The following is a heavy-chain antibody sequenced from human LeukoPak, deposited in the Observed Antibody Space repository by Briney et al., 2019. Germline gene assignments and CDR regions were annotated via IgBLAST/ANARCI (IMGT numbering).Heavy chain of an antibody. V-gene: IGHV3-9*01. D-gene: IGHD3-10*01. CDR1: GFTFDDYA. CDR3: AHGGSGNFDY. CDR2: ISWNSGSI. J-gene: IGHJ4*02. Sequence: GRSLRPSCAASGFTFDDYAMHWVRQAPGKGLEWVSGISWNSGSIDYADSVKGRFTISRDNAKNSLYLQMNSLRAEDTALYYCAHGGSGNFDYWGQGTLVTVSS.